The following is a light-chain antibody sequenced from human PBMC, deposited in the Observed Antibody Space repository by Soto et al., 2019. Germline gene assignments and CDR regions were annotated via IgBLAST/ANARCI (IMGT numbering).Light chain of an antibody. V-gene: IGKV3-20*01. CDR1: QSVSSSF. Sequence: EIVLTQSPGTLSLSPGERATLSCRASQSVSSSFLAWYQQKPGQAPRLLIYGASSRATGIPDRFSGSGSGKDFTLTISRLEPEDFAVYYCQQYDTSPRTLGQGTKVDIK. J-gene: IGKJ1*01. CDR2: GAS. CDR3: QQYDTSPRT.